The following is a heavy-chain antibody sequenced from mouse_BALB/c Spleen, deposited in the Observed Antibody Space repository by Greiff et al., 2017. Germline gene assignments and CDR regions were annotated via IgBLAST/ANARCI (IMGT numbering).Heavy chain of an antibody. D-gene: IGHD1-1*01. CDR1: GYTFTSYY. Sequence: QVQLKESGPELVKPGASVKMSCKASGYTFTSYYIHWVKQRPGQGLEWIGWIYPGDGSTKYNEKFKGKTTLTADKSSSTAYMLLSSLTSEDSAIYFCARTITTVAGYFDYWGQGTTLTVSS. CDR3: ARTITTVAGYFDY. J-gene: IGHJ2*01. V-gene: IGHV1S56*01. CDR2: IYPGDGST.